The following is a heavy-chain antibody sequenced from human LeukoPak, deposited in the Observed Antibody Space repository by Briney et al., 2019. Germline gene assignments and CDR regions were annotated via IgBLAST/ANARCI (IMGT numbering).Heavy chain of an antibody. CDR3: AKDPREGSGSYSFCAEYFQH. CDR2: ISGSGGST. J-gene: IGHJ1*01. CDR1: GFTFSTYA. Sequence: PGGSLRLSCAASGFTFSTYAMSWVRQAPGKGLEWVSDISGSGGSTYYADSVKGRFTISRDNSKNTLYLQMNSLRAEDTAVYYCAKDPREGSGSYSFCAEYFQHWGQGNLVTVSS. V-gene: IGHV3-23*01. D-gene: IGHD3-10*01.